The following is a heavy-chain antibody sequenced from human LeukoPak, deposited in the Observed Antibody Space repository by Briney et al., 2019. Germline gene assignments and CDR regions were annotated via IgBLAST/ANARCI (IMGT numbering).Heavy chain of an antibody. CDR2: IKQDGSEK. D-gene: IGHD4-17*01. CDR3: AKPDYGDYLDAFDI. V-gene: IGHV3-7*01. CDR1: GFTFSSYW. Sequence: GGSLRLSCAASGFTFSSYWMSWVRQAPGKGLEWVANIKQDGSEKYYVDSVKGRFTISRDNAKNSLYLQMNSLRAEDTAVYYCAKPDYGDYLDAFDIWGQGTMVTVSS. J-gene: IGHJ3*02.